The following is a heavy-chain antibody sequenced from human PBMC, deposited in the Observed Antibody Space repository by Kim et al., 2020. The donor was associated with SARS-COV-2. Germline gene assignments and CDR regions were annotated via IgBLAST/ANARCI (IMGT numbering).Heavy chain of an antibody. V-gene: IGHV3-30*04. J-gene: IGHJ4*02. CDR2: ISYDGGNK. D-gene: IGHD6-13*01. Sequence: GGSLRLSCAASGFTFSSYAMHWVRQAPGKGLEWVAVISYDGGNKYYADSVKGRFTISRDNSKNTLYLQMNSLRAEDTAVYYCARNIRWQQLTHPDYWGQGTLVTVSS. CDR3: ARNIRWQQLTHPDY. CDR1: GFTFSSYA.